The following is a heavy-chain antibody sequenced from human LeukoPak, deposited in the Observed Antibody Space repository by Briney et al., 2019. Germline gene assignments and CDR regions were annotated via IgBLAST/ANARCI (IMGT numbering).Heavy chain of an antibody. V-gene: IGHV1-69*05. CDR2: IIPIFGTA. J-gene: IGHJ4*02. CDR3: ASGLGYYDSSGYYTDLDY. Sequence: SVKVSCKASGGTFSSYAISWVRQAPGQRVEWMGGIIPIFGTANYAQKLHGRVTITTDESTSTDYMELSSLRSEDTAVYYRASGLGYYDSSGYYTDLDYWGQGTLVTVSS. CDR1: GGTFSSYA. D-gene: IGHD3-22*01.